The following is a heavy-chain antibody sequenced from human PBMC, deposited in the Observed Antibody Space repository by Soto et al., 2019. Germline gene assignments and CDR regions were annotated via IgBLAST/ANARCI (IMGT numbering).Heavy chain of an antibody. D-gene: IGHD2-2*01. Sequence: PSETLSLTCAVYGGSFSGYYWSWIRQPPGKGLEWIGEINHSGSTNYNPSLKSRVTISVDTSKNQFSLKLSSVTAADTAVYYCARAHRWWDIVVVSAAKRVYYFDYWGQGTLVTVSS. V-gene: IGHV4-34*01. CDR1: GGSFSGYY. J-gene: IGHJ4*02. CDR3: ARAHRWWDIVVVSAAKRVYYFDY. CDR2: INHSGST.